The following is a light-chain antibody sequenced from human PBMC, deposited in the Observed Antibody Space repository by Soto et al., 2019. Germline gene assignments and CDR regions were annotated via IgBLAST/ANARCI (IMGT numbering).Light chain of an antibody. J-gene: IGKJ1*01. CDR2: GAS. V-gene: IGKV3-15*01. Sequence: EIVMTQSPATLSVSPGERATLSCRASQSVSSNLAWYQQKPGQAHRLLIYGASTRATGIQARFSGSGSGTEFTLTISSLQSEDFAVYYCQQYNNWPQTFGQGTKVDIK. CDR1: QSVSSN. CDR3: QQYNNWPQT.